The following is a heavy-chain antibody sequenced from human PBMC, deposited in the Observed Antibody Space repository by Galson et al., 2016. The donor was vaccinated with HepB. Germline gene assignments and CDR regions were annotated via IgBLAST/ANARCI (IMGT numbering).Heavy chain of an antibody. V-gene: IGHV3-9*01. CDR1: GFNFDDYA. Sequence: SLRLSCAASGFNFDDYALHWVRQVQGKGLEWVSGISWNSGSIDYAASVRGRFTISRDNARKSLYLQMNSLRPEDTALYYCVKESVRDFWIGSEFDSWGQGTPVTVSS. CDR3: VKESVRDFWIGSEFDS. J-gene: IGHJ4*02. D-gene: IGHD3/OR15-3a*01. CDR2: ISWNSGSI.